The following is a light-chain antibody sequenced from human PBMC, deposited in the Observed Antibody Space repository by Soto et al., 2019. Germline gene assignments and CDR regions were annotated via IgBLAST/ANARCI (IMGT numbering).Light chain of an antibody. CDR1: QSFSSSY. CDR3: QQYGTSIT. V-gene: IGKV3-20*01. J-gene: IGKJ5*01. CDR2: GAS. Sequence: EIVLTQSPGTLSLSPGERATLSCRASQSFSSSYLAWYQQKPGQAPRLLIYGASSMATGIPDRFSGSGSGTDFTLTISRLEPEDLAVYYCQQYGTSITFGQGTRLEI.